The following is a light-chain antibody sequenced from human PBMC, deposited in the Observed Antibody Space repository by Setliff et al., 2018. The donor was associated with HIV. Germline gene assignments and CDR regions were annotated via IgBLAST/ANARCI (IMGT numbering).Light chain of an antibody. V-gene: IGLV2-23*02. J-gene: IGLJ1*01. CDR3: CSYAGSYPYV. Sequence: QSVLTQPASVSGSPGQSITIYCTGTSSDVGNYNLVSWYQQHPGKAPKVMIFEVSKRPSGAPDRFSGSKSGNTASLTISGLQAEDEADYYCCSYAGSYPYVFGTGTKVTVL. CDR1: SSDVGNYNL. CDR2: EVS.